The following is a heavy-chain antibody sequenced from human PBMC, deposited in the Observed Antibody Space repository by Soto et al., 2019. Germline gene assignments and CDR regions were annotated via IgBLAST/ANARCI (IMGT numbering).Heavy chain of an antibody. CDR1: GFTFSSYA. J-gene: IGHJ3*02. CDR3: ARAFGYAFDI. Sequence: PGGSLRLSCAASGFTFSSYAMHWVRQAPGKGLEYVSGLSSNGGSTDYANSVKIRFTISRDNSKITLYLQRGSLRAEDMAVYYCARAFGYAFDIWGQGTMVTVSS. D-gene: IGHD3-10*01. V-gene: IGHV3-64*01. CDR2: LSSNGGST.